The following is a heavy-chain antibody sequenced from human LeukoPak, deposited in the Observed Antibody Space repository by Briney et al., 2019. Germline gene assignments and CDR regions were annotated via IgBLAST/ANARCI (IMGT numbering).Heavy chain of an antibody. CDR2: IYSGGST. J-gene: IGHJ4*02. Sequence: GGSLRLSCAASGFTVSSKYMSCVRQAPGKGLEWVSVIYSGGSTYYADSVKGRFTISRDNSKNTLYLQMNSLRAEDTAVYYCARSGYSGSYFEYWGQGTLVTVSS. D-gene: IGHD1-26*01. CDR3: ARSGYSGSYFEY. CDR1: GFTVSSKY. V-gene: IGHV3-53*01.